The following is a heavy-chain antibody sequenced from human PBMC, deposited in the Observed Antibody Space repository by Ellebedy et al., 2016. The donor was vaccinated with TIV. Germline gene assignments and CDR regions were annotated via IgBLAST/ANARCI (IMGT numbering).Heavy chain of an antibody. CDR1: GGSVGGGGYY. D-gene: IGHD3-22*01. Sequence: MPSETLSLTCAVSGGSVGGGGYYWSWLRLLPGKGLEWIGYLYYIGSSNYSPSLKSRVSISADTSEKQFFLKLTSVTVADTAIYYCARGAPDSRGYYYSDYWGQGALVTVSP. CDR2: LYYIGSS. V-gene: IGHV4-31*11. CDR3: ARGAPDSRGYYYSDY. J-gene: IGHJ4*02.